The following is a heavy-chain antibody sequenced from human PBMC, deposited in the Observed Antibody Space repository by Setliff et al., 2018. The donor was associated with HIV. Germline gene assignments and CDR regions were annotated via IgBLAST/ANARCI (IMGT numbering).Heavy chain of an antibody. V-gene: IGHV4-39*07. CDR2: VYHSGNT. Sequence: SETLSLTCNVSGFSFRNSFYNWCWIRQPPGKGLEWIGSVYHSGNTYYNPSLKSRVTISVGTSKNQFSLKLSSVTAADTAVFYCARLTTTYYYDSSAYYHPVWGQGTLVTVSS. J-gene: IGHJ4*02. D-gene: IGHD3-22*01. CDR1: GFSFRNSFYN. CDR3: ARLTTTYYYDSSAYYHPV.